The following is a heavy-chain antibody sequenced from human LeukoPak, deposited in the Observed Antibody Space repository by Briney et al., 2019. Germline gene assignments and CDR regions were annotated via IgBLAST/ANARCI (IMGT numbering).Heavy chain of an antibody. CDR3: ARDKSGQWLVDY. Sequence: PSETLSLTCTVSGGSISSSSYYWGWIRQPPGKGLEWIGSIYYSGSTYYNPSLKSRVTISVDTSKNQCSLKLSSVTAADTAVYYCARDKSGQWLVDYWGQGTLVTVSS. J-gene: IGHJ4*02. V-gene: IGHV4-39*07. CDR2: IYYSGST. D-gene: IGHD6-19*01. CDR1: GGSISSSSYY.